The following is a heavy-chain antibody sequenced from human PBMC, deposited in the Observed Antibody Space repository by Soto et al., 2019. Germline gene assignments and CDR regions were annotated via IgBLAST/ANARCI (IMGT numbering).Heavy chain of an antibody. CDR1: GYIFVNYG. CDR2: ISPYSGNT. CDR3: ARVDNYVTHTPQGV. V-gene: IGHV1-18*01. J-gene: IGHJ6*02. D-gene: IGHD3-16*01. Sequence: QVQLVQSGDEVRKPGSSVKVSCKASGYIFVNYGIAWVRQAPGQGLEWMGWISPYSGNTHYASKVQGRLTMTTDTSASTAYVVLRWLTSDDTGVSCSARVDNYVTHTPQGVWGQGTTVT.